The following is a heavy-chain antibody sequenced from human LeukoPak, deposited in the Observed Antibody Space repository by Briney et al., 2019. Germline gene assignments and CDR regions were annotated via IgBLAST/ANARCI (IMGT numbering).Heavy chain of an antibody. V-gene: IGHV1-18*01. D-gene: IGHD6-13*01. CDR1: GYTFTSYG. Sequence: ASVKVSCKASGYTFTSYGISWVRQAPGQGLEWMGWISAYNGNTNYAQKLQGRVTMTTDTSTSTAYMGLRSLRSDDTAVYYCARGRAAAGKRWTEYFQHWGQGTLVTVSS. CDR2: ISAYNGNT. J-gene: IGHJ1*01. CDR3: ARGRAAAGKRWTEYFQH.